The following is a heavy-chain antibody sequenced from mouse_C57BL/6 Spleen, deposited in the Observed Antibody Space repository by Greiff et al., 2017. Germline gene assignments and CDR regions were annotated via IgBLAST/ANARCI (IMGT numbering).Heavy chain of an antibody. CDR3: ARTAAQKFAY. CDR2: ILPGSGST. V-gene: IGHV1-9*01. CDR1: GYTFPGYW. J-gene: IGHJ3*01. D-gene: IGHD3-2*02. Sequence: LMESGAELMKPGASVKLSCKATGYTFPGYWIEWVKQRPGHGLEWIGEILPGSGSTNYNEKFKGKATFTADTSSNTAYMQLSSLTTEDSAIYYCARTAAQKFAYWGQGTLVTVSA.